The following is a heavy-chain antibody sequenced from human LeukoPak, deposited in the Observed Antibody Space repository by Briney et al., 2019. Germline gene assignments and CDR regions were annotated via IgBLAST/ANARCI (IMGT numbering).Heavy chain of an antibody. CDR1: GYTFTGYY. CDR3: ARDNYYDSSGYRRLDY. CDR2: INPNSGGT. J-gene: IGHJ4*02. V-gene: IGHV1-2*06. Sequence: ASVKVSCKASGYTFTGYYMHWVPQAPGQGLEWMGRINPNSGGTSYAQKFQGRVTMTRDTSISTAYMELSRLRSDDTAVYYCARDNYYDSSGYRRLDYGGQGTLVTVSS. D-gene: IGHD3-22*01.